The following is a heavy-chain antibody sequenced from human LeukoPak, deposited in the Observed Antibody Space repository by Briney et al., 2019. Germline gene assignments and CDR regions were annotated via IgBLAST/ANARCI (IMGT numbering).Heavy chain of an antibody. V-gene: IGHV3-33*06. J-gene: IGHJ4*02. D-gene: IGHD3-10*01. Sequence: GGSLRLSCTASGFTFTSFDMHWVRQVPGKGLERVAIICYDGSNQNYGDFVRGRIIVSRDNFNNTLYLHMTGLRPEDTAIYYCAKGSPGVWGQGARVTVSS. CDR2: ICYDGSNQ. CDR3: AKGSPGV. CDR1: GFTFTSFD.